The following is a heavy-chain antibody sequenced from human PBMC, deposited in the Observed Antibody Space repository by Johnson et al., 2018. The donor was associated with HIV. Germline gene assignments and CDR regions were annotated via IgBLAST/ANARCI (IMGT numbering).Heavy chain of an antibody. V-gene: IGHV3-30-3*01. D-gene: IGHD3-3*01. Sequence: QVQLVESGGGLVQPGGSLRLSCAASGFTFSSYAMHWVRQAPGKGLEWVAVISYDGSNKYYADSVKGRFTISRDSSKNTLYLQINSLRAEDTAVYYCARVWSGESGAFDVWGQGTMVSVSS. CDR1: GFTFSSYA. CDR2: ISYDGSNK. CDR3: ARVWSGESGAFDV. J-gene: IGHJ3*01.